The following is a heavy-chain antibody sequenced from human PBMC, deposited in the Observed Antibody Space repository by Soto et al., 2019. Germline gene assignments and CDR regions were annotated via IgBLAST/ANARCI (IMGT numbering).Heavy chain of an antibody. V-gene: IGHV3-23*01. CDR1: GFTFSTYA. Sequence: SGGSLRLSCAASGFTFSTYALSWVRQAPGTGLEWVSAISANGQGIYYADSVRGRFTISRDNSKNTIFLHMDSLRAEDTAVYYCAKDRNYPRDQFHYWGQGTLVTVSS. D-gene: IGHD1-7*01. CDR3: AKDRNYPRDQFHY. CDR2: ISANGQGI. J-gene: IGHJ4*02.